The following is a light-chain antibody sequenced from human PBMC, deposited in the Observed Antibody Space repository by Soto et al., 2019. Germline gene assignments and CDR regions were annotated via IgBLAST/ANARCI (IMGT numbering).Light chain of an antibody. J-gene: IGKJ5*01. CDR1: QGISSY. Sequence: IQMTQSASSLSASLGDRVTITCRASQGISSYLAWYQQKPGKAPKLLIYAASTLQSGVPSRFSGSGSGTDFTLTISCLQSEDFATYYCQQYYSYPITFCQGTRLEIK. V-gene: IGKV1-8*01. CDR3: QQYYSYPIT. CDR2: AAS.